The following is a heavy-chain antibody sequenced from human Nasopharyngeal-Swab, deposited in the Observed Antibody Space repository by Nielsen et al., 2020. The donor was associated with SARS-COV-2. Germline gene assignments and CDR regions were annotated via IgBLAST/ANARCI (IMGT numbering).Heavy chain of an antibody. CDR3: AKPYSSGWLIHTFDI. D-gene: IGHD6-13*01. V-gene: IGHV3-23*01. J-gene: IGHJ3*02. CDR2: ISGSGFST. CDR1: GFTFSTYP. Sequence: GESLKISCAASGFTFSTYPMNWVRQAPGKGLEWVSGISGSGFSTYYADSVKGRFTISRDNSKNTLYLQMNSLRAEDTAVYYCAKPYSSGWLIHTFDIWGQGTVVTVSS.